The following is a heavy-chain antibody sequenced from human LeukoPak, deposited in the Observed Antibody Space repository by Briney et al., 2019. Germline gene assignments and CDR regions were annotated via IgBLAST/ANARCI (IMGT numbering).Heavy chain of an antibody. CDR1: GYTFTNYG. CDR3: AREVRGDYSPAGY. J-gene: IGHJ4*02. Sequence: ASVKVSCKTSGYTFTNYGVSWVRQAPGQGLEWMGWISAYNGYTNYAQKLQVRVTMTTDTSTSTAYMELRSLTSDDTAVYYCAREVRGDYSPAGYWGQGTLVTVSS. CDR2: ISAYNGYT. V-gene: IGHV1-18*01. D-gene: IGHD3-10*01.